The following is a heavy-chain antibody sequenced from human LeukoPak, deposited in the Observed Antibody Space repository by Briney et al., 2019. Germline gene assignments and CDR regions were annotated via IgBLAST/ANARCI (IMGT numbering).Heavy chain of an antibody. J-gene: IGHJ6*02. D-gene: IGHD5-18*01. CDR3: ARDGGGGYSYGLYYYYGMDV. Sequence: ASVKVSCKASGYTFTSYYMHWVRQAPGQGLEWMGIINPSGSSTSYAQKFQGRVTMTRDTSTSTVYMELSSLRSEDTAVYYCARDGGGGYSYGLYYYYGMDVWGQGTTVTVSS. V-gene: IGHV1-46*01. CDR2: INPSGSST. CDR1: GYTFTSYY.